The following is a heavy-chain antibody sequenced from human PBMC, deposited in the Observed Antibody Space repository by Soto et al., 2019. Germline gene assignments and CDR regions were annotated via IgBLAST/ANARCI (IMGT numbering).Heavy chain of an antibody. CDR3: AREGIAVAGTFDY. Sequence: QVQLQESGPGLVKPSQTLSLTCTVSGGSISSGGYYWSWIRQHPGKGLEWIGYIYYSGSTYYNPSLKSRVTIAVETSKNQFSLKLSSVTAADTAVYYCAREGIAVAGTFDYWGQGTLVTVSS. D-gene: IGHD6-19*01. J-gene: IGHJ4*02. V-gene: IGHV4-31*03. CDR1: GGSISSGGYY. CDR2: IYYSGST.